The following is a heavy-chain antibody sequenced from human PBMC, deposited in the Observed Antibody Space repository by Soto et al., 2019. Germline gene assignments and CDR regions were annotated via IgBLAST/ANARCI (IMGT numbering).Heavy chain of an antibody. Sequence: ASVKDSCKASGYTFTSYHLHRVRQAPGQGLEWVGWINPNSGGTNYAQKVQGRVTMTRDTSISTAYMELSRLRSDDTAVYYCARGHCSSTSCYWGNNWFDHWGQGTLVTVSS. D-gene: IGHD2-2*01. CDR2: INPNSGGT. J-gene: IGHJ5*02. V-gene: IGHV1-2*02. CDR1: GYTFTSYH. CDR3: ARGHCSSTSCYWGNNWFDH.